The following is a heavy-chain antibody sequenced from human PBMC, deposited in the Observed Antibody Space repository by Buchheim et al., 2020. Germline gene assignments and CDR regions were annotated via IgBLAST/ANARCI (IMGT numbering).Heavy chain of an antibody. V-gene: IGHV1-2*02. CDR3: ARDQYSSSWDFDF. CDR1: GYSFNDYY. Sequence: VKKPGASVKVSCKASGYSFNDYYMHWVRQAPGQGLEWMGWINPNSGGTNYAQMFQGRVTMTRDPSITTAYMELSSLRSDDAAVYYCARDQYSSSWDFDFWGPGTL. CDR2: INPNSGGT. J-gene: IGHJ4*02. D-gene: IGHD6-13*01.